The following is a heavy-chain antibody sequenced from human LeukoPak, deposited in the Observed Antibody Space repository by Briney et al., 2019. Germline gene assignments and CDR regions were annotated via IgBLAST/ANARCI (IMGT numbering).Heavy chain of an antibody. D-gene: IGHD4-17*01. CDR1: GYPFTSYD. CDR2: MNPNSGNT. J-gene: IGHJ5*02. CDR3: ARDSGTNYGDYGDWFDP. V-gene: IGHV1-8*03. Sequence: ASVKVSCKASGYPFTSYDINWVRQATGQGLEWMGWMNPNSGNTDYAQKFQGRVTFSRNTSITTAYMELSSLRSEDTAVYYCARDSGTNYGDYGDWFDPWGQGTLVTVSS.